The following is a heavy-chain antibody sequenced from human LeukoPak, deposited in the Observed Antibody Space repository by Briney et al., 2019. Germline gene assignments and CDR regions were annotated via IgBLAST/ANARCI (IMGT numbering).Heavy chain of an antibody. V-gene: IGHV4-34*01. J-gene: IGHJ4*02. D-gene: IGHD5-12*01. CDR2: INHSGST. Sequence: SETLSLTCAAYGWSFSGYYWSWIRQPPGKGLEWIGEINHSGSTNYNPSLKSRVTISVDTSKNQFSLKLSSVTAADTAVYYCAMEKWLRPIDYWGQGTLVTVSS. CDR3: AMEKWLRPIDY. CDR1: GWSFSGYY.